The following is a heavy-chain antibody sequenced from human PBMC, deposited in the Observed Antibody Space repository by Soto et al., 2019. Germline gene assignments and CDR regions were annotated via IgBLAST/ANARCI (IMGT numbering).Heavy chain of an antibody. Sequence: QVQLQESGPGLVKLSETLSLTCAVSGGSISSNNWWSWVRQTPGKGLEWIGEIYHSGSTNYNPSLKSRVTISLDKSKNQFSLSLTSMTAADTAVYYCARREGDCRGGSCPFYHEWGQGTLVTASS. J-gene: IGHJ4*02. D-gene: IGHD2-15*01. CDR3: ARREGDCRGGSCPFYHE. CDR2: IYHSGST. V-gene: IGHV4-4*02. CDR1: GGSISSNNW.